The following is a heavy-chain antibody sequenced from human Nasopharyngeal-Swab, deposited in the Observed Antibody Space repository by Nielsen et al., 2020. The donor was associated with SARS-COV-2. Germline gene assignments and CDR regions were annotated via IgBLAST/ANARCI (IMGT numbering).Heavy chain of an antibody. CDR1: GYTFTSYG. CDR2: ISAYNGNT. D-gene: IGHD2/OR15-2a*01. J-gene: IGHJ4*02. CDR3: VRGYCDRFSCEHGHGFDY. Sequence: ASVKVSCKASGYTFTSYGISWVRQAPGQGLEWMGWISAYNGNTNYAQKLQGRVTMTTDTSTSTAYMELRSLRSDDTAVYYCVRGYCDRFSCEHGHGFDYWGQGTLVTVTS. V-gene: IGHV1-18*01.